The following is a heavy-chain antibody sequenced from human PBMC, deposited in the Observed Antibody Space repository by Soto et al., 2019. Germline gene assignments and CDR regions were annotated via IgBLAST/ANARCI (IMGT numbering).Heavy chain of an antibody. D-gene: IGHD6-19*01. V-gene: IGHV4-39*01. Sequence: SEMLPLTCTVAGGSMNSNNNYQGWVRQPPGKRLDWIGNIYYTGAAYDNPSLQSRGTVSVDSPNNQITRRLNSVTAADSSMYYSARFLVPGSRHSGFDFWGQGTQVTVSS. CDR1: GGSMNSNNNY. J-gene: IGHJ4*02. CDR2: IYYTGAA. CDR3: ARFLVPGSRHSGFDF.